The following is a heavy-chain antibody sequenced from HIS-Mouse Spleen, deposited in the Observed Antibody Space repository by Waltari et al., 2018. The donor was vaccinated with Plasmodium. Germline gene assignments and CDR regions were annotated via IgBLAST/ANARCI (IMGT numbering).Heavy chain of an antibody. D-gene: IGHD6-13*01. CDR3: AAEIKSASIAAAGFDY. CDR1: GFTFTSSA. CDR2: IVVGRGNT. J-gene: IGHJ4*02. Sequence: QMQLVQSGPEVKKPGTSVKVSCKASGFTFTSSAVQWVRQARGQRLEWIGWIVVGRGNTNYAQKFQERVTITRDMSTSTAYMELSSLRSEDTAVYYCAAEIKSASIAAAGFDYWGQGTLVTVSS. V-gene: IGHV1-58*01.